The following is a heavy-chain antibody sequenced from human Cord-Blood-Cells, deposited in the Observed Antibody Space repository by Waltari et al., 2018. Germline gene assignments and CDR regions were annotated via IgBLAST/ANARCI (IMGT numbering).Heavy chain of an antibody. V-gene: IGHV1-2*02. CDR2: INPNSGGT. CDR1: GYTFTGYY. J-gene: IGHJ4*02. D-gene: IGHD1-7*01. Sequence: QVQLVQSGAEVKKPGASVKVSCKASGYTFTGYYMHWVRQAPGQGLEWMGWINPNSGGTNYAQKCQGRVTMTRDTSISTAYMELSRLRSDDTAVYYCAREGTRLFDYWGQGTLVTVSS. CDR3: AREGTRLFDY.